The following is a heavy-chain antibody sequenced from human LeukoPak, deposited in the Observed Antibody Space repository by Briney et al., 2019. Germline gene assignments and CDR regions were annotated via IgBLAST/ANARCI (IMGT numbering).Heavy chain of an antibody. CDR1: GYTFTSYY. J-gene: IGHJ4*02. D-gene: IGHD3-22*01. CDR3: AREYYYDSSGYPDY. V-gene: IGHV1-46*03. Sequence: ASVKVSCKASGYTFTSYYMHWVRQAPGQGLGWMGWINPNSGGTNYAQKFQGRVTMTRDTSTSTVYMELSSLRSEDTAVYYCAREYYYDSSGYPDYWGQGTLVTVSS. CDR2: INPNSGGT.